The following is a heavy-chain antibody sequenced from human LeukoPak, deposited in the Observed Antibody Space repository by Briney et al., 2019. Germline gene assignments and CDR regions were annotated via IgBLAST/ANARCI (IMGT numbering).Heavy chain of an antibody. Sequence: GGSLRLSCAASGFTVSSNYMNWVRQAPGKGLEWVSVIYSRGSTYYADSVRGRFTISRDNSKNTLYLQMNSLRAEDTAVYYCARIIAASQDVFDIWGQGTMITVSS. J-gene: IGHJ3*02. V-gene: IGHV3-53*01. D-gene: IGHD6-6*01. CDR3: ARIIAASQDVFDI. CDR2: IYSRGST. CDR1: GFTVSSNY.